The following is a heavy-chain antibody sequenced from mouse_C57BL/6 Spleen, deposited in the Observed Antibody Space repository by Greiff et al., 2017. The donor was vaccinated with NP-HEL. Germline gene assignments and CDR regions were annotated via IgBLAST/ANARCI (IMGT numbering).Heavy chain of an antibody. CDR1: GFTFSDYY. CDR2: INYDGSST. D-gene: IGHD2-12*01. CDR3: ARGGLYDGFDY. Sequence: EVKLVESEGGLVQPGSSMKLSCTASGFTFSDYYMAWVRQVPEKGLEWVANINYDGSSTYYLDSLKSRFIISRDNAKNILYLQMSSLKSEDTATYYCARGGLYDGFDYWGQGTTLTVSS. J-gene: IGHJ2*01. V-gene: IGHV5-16*01.